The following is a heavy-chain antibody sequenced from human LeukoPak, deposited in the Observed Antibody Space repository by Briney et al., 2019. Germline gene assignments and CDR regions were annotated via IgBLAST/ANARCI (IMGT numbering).Heavy chain of an antibody. D-gene: IGHD3-22*01. CDR3: ARGASGEYYYDSSGRHFDY. Sequence: VASVKVSCKASGYTFTGYYMHWVRQAPGQGLEWMGWINPNSGGTNYAQKFQGRVTMTRDTSISTAYMELSRLRSDDTAVYYCARGASGEYYYDSSGRHFDYWGQGTLVTVSS. J-gene: IGHJ4*02. CDR2: INPNSGGT. CDR1: GYTFTGYY. V-gene: IGHV1-2*02.